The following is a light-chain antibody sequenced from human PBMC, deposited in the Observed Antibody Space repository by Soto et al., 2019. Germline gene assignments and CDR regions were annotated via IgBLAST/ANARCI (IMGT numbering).Light chain of an antibody. V-gene: IGKV3-20*01. J-gene: IGKJ2*01. CDR2: GIS. Sequence: EIVLTQSPGTLSLSPGERATLSCRASQSVVDNYFSWFQQKPGQAPRLLIYGISSRATGITDRFTGSGSGTDFTLTIGRLEPEDFAVYYCLQYGSTPRTFGQGTKREI. CDR3: LQYGSTPRT. CDR1: QSVVDNY.